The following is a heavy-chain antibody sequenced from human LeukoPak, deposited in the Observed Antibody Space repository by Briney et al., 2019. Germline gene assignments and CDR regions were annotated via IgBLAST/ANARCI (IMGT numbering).Heavy chain of an antibody. CDR3: ARRSGYSQTAYYFDY. V-gene: IGHV5-51*01. J-gene: IGHJ4*02. D-gene: IGHD3-22*01. CDR2: IYPGDSDT. Sequence: GESLKISCKGSGYSFTSYWIAWVRQMPGKGLEWMGIIYPGDSDTRYSPSFQGQVTISADKSISTAYLQWSSLKASDTAMYYCARRSGYSQTAYYFDYWGQGTLVTVSS. CDR1: GYSFTSYW.